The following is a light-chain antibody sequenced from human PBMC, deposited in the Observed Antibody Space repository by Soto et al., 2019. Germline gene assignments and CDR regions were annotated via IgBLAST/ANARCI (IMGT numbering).Light chain of an antibody. V-gene: IGKV3-11*01. CDR2: DAS. Sequence: EIVLTQSPATLSLSPGERATLSCRASQSVSSYLAWYQKKPGQAPRLLIYDASNRATGIPARFSGSGSGTDFTLTISSLETEDFAVYYCQQRSNWPPIFGGGTKVEIK. CDR1: QSVSSY. J-gene: IGKJ4*01. CDR3: QQRSNWPPI.